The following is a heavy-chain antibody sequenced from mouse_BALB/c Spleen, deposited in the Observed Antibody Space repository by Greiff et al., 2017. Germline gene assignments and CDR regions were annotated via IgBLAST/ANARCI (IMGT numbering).Heavy chain of an antibody. V-gene: IGHV5-17*02. CDR1: GFTFSSFG. J-gene: IGHJ4*01. CDR3: SRLEGDAMDY. Sequence: DVKLVESGGGLVQPGGSRKLSCAASGFTFSSFGMHWVRQAPEKGLEWVAYISSGSSTIYYADTVKGRFTISRDNPKNTLFLQMTSLRSEDTAMYYCSRLEGDAMDYWGQGTSVTVSS. CDR2: ISSGSSTI.